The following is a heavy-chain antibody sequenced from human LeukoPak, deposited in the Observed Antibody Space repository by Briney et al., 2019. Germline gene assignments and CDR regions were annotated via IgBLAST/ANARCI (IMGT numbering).Heavy chain of an antibody. CDR3: AKEARDILTHYYWGSQFDS. J-gene: IGHJ4*02. Sequence: PGGSLRLSCVVSGFNFDNFAMHWVRQPLGKGLEWVAVISHDGRTKYYADSMKGRITISRDNSKNTLFLQMNSLGDEDTAVYYCAKEARDILTHYYWGSQFDSWGQGTQVIVSS. V-gene: IGHV3-30*04. D-gene: IGHD3-9*01. CDR2: ISHDGRTK. CDR1: GFNFDNFA.